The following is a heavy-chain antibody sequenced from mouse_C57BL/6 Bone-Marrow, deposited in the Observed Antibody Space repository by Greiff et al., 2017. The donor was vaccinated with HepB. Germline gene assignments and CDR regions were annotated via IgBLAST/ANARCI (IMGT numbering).Heavy chain of an antibody. D-gene: IGHD1-1*01. V-gene: IGHV5-16*01. CDR3: ARDFPSYGSRYFDV. CDR1: GFTFSDYY. J-gene: IGHJ1*03. Sequence: EVKLVESEGGLVQPGRSMKLSCTASGFTFSDYYMAWVRQVPEKGLEWVANINYDGSSTYYLDSLKSRFIISRDNAKNILYLQMSSLKSEDTATYYCARDFPSYGSRYFDVWGTGTTVTVSS. CDR2: INYDGSST.